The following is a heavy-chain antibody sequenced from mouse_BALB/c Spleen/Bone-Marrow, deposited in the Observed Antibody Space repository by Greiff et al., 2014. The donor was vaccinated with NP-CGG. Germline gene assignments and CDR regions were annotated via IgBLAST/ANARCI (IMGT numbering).Heavy chain of an antibody. CDR2: ISSGGST. J-gene: IGHJ2*01. D-gene: IGHD2-3*01. CDR1: GFTFSSYA. V-gene: IGHV5-6-5*01. Sequence: EVKLQESGGGLVEPGGSLKLSCAASGFTFSSYAMSWVRQTPEKRLEWVASISSGGSTYYPDSVKGRFTISRDNARNILYLQMSSLRSEDTAMYYCAREVDGWYYFDYWGQGTTLTVSS. CDR3: AREVDGWYYFDY.